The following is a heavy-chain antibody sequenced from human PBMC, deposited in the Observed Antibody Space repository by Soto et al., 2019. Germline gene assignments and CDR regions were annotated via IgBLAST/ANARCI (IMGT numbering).Heavy chain of an antibody. D-gene: IGHD4-17*01. CDR2: INHSGST. J-gene: IGHJ3*02. V-gene: IGHV4-34*01. CDR3: ARVPDDYGDYVAVRDAFDI. CDR1: GGSFSGYY. Sequence: QVQLQQWGAGLLKPSETLSLTCAVYGGSFSGYYWSWIRQPQGKGLEWIGEINHSGSTNYNPSLKSRVTISVDTSKNQFSLKLSSVTAADTAVYYCARVPDDYGDYVAVRDAFDIWGQGTMVTVSS.